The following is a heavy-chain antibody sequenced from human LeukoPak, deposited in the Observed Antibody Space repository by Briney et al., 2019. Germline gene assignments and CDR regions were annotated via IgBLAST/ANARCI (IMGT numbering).Heavy chain of an antibody. CDR3: TRDLRWLAYDY. V-gene: IGHV3-49*04. J-gene: IGHJ4*02. CDR2: IRSKAYGGTT. CDR1: GFTFGDYA. Sequence: GGSLRLSCTASGFTFGDYAISWVRQAPGKGLEWVGFIRSKAYGGTTEYAASVKGRFTISRDDSKSIAYLQMNSLKTEDTAVYYCTRDLRWLAYDYWGQGTLVTVSS. D-gene: IGHD6-19*01.